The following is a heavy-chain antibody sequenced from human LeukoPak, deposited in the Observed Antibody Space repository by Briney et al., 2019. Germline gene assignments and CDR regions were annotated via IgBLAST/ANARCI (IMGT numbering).Heavy chain of an antibody. V-gene: IGHV3-21*01. CDR3: VAKGYYHSSGSYNWFDP. CDR1: GFTFSSYN. CDR2: ISSRSSHI. D-gene: IGHD3-10*01. J-gene: IGHJ5*02. Sequence: PGGSLRLSCAASGFTFSSYNMNWVRQAPGKGPEWVSSISSRSSHINYADSVKGRFTISRDNAKNSLYLQMNSLRAEDTAVYYCVAKGYYHSSGSYNWFDPWGQGTLVTVSS.